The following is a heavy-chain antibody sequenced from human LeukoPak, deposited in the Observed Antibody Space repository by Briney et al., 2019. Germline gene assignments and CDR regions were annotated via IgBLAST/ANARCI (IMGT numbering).Heavy chain of an antibody. V-gene: IGHV4-34*01. CDR2: INHSGST. J-gene: IGHJ5*02. CDR3: ARDLRCSGGSCYSNWFDP. CDR1: GGSFSGYY. Sequence: SETLSLTCAVYGGSFSGYYWSWIRQPPGKGLEWIGEINHSGSTYYNPSLKSRVTISVDTSKNQFSLKLSSVTAADTAVYYCARDLRCSGGSCYSNWFDPWGQGTLVTVSS. D-gene: IGHD2-15*01.